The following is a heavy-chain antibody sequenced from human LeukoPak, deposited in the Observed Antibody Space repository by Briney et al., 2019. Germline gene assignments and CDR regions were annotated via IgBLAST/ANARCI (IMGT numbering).Heavy chain of an antibody. CDR2: VRYDGSK. J-gene: IGHJ4*02. CDR1: GFSFSSYG. D-gene: IGHD6-19*01. Sequence: GGSLKLSCAASGFSFSSYGMHWVRQAPGKGLEWVTFVRYDGSKYYADSVKGRFTISRDNSKNTLYLQMNSLRAEDTAVYYCAKDQNSIAVAGSVDYWGQGTLVTVSS. CDR3: AKDQNSIAVAGSVDY. V-gene: IGHV3-30*02.